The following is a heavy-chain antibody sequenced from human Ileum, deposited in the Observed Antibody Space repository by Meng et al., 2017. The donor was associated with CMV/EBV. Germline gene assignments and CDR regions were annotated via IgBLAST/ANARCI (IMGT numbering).Heavy chain of an antibody. D-gene: IGHD3-3*01. J-gene: IGHJ4*02. CDR3: AKGVSIFGVLPDY. V-gene: IGHV3-23*01. Sequence: GESLKIFCAASGFTFSSYAMSWVRQAPGKGLELVSDISGIGDNTYHADSVKGRFTISRDNSKNTLYLQMNSLRGEDTAVYYCAKGVSIFGVLPDYWGQGTRVTVSS. CDR2: ISGIGDNT. CDR1: GFTFSSYA.